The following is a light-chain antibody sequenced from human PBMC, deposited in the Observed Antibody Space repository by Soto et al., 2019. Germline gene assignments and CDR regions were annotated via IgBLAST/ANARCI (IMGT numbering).Light chain of an antibody. J-gene: IGKJ1*01. CDR1: QSVSSI. Sequence: IVMSQSHATLSVSPGERATLSCRASQSVSSILAWYQQKPGQAPRLLIYGACTRGTGIPARFSGSGSGTEFTLTISSLQYEDFAVYYCQQYNNWWTFGQGTRVDI. CDR3: QQYNNWWT. CDR2: GAC. V-gene: IGKV3-15*01.